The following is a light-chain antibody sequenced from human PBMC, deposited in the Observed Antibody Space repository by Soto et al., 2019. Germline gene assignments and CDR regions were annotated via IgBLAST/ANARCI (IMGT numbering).Light chain of an antibody. Sequence: EIVLTQSPGTLSLSTGEIATLSCRASQSVSSSYLAWYQQKPGQAPRLLIYGASSRATGIPDRFSGSGSGTDFTLTISRLEPEDFAVYYCQQYGSSLFTFGPGTKVDIK. CDR1: QSVSSSY. J-gene: IGKJ3*01. CDR3: QQYGSSLFT. CDR2: GAS. V-gene: IGKV3-20*01.